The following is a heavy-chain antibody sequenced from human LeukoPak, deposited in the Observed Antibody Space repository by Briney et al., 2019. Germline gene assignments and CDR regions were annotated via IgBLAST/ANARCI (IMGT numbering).Heavy chain of an antibody. Sequence: NPSESLSLTCTVSGGSVNSGNYYWSWIRQPPGKGLEWIAYIFYRGSINYNPSLKSRVTMSIDTSKNQFCLRLSSVTAADTAFYYCTASYTSGSPEIDYWGQGTLVTVS. J-gene: IGHJ4*02. CDR2: IFYRGSI. V-gene: IGHV4-61*01. CDR1: GGSVNSGNYY. CDR3: TASYTSGSPEIDY. D-gene: IGHD6-19*01.